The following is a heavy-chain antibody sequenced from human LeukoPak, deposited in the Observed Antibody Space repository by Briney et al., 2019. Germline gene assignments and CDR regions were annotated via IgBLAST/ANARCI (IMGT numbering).Heavy chain of an antibody. J-gene: IGHJ6*03. V-gene: IGHV1-8*03. Sequence: GASVRVSCKASGYTFTSYDINWVRQAPGQGLEWMGWMNPNSGNTGYTQKFQGRVTITRNTSISTAYMELSSLRSEDTAVYYCARAQRKGYCSSTSCSQNPGYYYYYMDVWGKGTTVTVSS. CDR1: GYTFTSYD. CDR2: MNPNSGNT. CDR3: ARAQRKGYCSSTSCSQNPGYYYYYMDV. D-gene: IGHD2-2*01.